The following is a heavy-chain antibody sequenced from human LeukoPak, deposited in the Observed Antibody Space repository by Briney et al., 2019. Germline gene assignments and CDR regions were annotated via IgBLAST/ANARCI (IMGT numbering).Heavy chain of an antibody. CDR2: IYYSGST. Sequence: SETLSLTCTVSGGSISSSSYYWGWIRQPPGKGLEWIGSIYYSGSTYYNASLKSQVSISIDTSKNQFSLKLSSVTAADTAVYYCARELSTSHANWFDPWGQGTLVTVSS. D-gene: IGHD2-2*01. CDR3: ARELSTSHANWFDP. V-gene: IGHV4-39*07. CDR1: GGSISSSSYY. J-gene: IGHJ5*02.